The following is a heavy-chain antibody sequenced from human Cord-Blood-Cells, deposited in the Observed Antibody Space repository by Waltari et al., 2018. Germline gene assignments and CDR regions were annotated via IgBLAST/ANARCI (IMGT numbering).Heavy chain of an antibody. V-gene: IGHV1-69*06. CDR1: GGTFRSYA. CDR3: ARAAPRSRGIAAPHY. CDR2: SIPILGTA. Sequence: QVQLVQSGAEVKKPGSSVKVHCKASGGTFRSYAISWVRQAPGKGVEWRGGSIPILGTAKYTQNFEGRVTVTADKSTSTAYVEVSSLRSEETAVYYCARAAPRSRGIAAPHYWGQGTLVTVSS. J-gene: IGHJ4*02. D-gene: IGHD6-13*01.